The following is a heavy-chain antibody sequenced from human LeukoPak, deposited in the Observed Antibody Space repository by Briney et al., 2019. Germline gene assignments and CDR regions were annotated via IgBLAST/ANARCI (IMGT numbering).Heavy chain of an antibody. CDR1: GGTFSSYA. CDR3: ARAGRDIVVVPAAQYYYYYYMDV. V-gene: IGHV7-4-1*02. CDR2: INTNTGNP. Sequence: ASVKVSCKASGGTFSSYAISWVRQAPGQGLEWMGWINTNTGNPTYAQGFTGRFVFSLDTSVSTAYLQISSLKAEDTAVYYCARAGRDIVVVPAAQYYYYYYMDVWGKGTTVTVSS. J-gene: IGHJ6*03. D-gene: IGHD2-2*01.